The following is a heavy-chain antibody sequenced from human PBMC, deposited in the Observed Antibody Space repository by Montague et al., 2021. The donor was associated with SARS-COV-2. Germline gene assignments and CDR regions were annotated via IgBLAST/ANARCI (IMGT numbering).Heavy chain of an antibody. V-gene: IGHV4-4*09. D-gene: IGHD3-22*01. CDR3: ARRGYYDSAGYHWYFDL. Sequence: SDTLSLTCTVSGGSINDHYRSWIRQSPGKGLEWIGYISSNGKTNYNPSHKSRVTLSADASRNEFSLKLDSVTAADTAVYFCARRGYYDSAGYHWYFDLWGRGMLVTVSS. CDR1: GGSINDHY. CDR2: ISSNGKT. J-gene: IGHJ2*01.